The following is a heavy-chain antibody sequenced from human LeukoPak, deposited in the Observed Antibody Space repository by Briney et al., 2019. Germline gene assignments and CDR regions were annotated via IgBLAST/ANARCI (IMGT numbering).Heavy chain of an antibody. J-gene: IGHJ3*02. CDR3: ANGWRGGLEAFDI. V-gene: IGHV3-30*02. CDR1: GFTFSSYG. CDR2: IRYDGSNK. D-gene: IGHD6-19*01. Sequence: GGSLRLSCAASGFTFSSYGMHWVRQAPGKGLEWVAFIRYDGSNKYYADSVKGRFTISRDNSKNTLYLQMNSLRAEDTAVYYCANGWRGGLEAFDIWGQGTMVTVSS.